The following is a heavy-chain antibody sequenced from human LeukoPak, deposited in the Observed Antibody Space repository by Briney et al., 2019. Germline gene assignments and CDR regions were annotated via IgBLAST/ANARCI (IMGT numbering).Heavy chain of an antibody. J-gene: IGHJ3*02. Sequence: GGSLRLSCAASGFTFSSCWMTWVRQAPGKGLEWVANIKQDGNEKYYVDSVKGRFSISRDNAKNSMYLQMNSLRAEDTAVYYCARGYCRGGSCYNWGAFDIWGQGTMVTVSS. CDR1: GFTFSSCW. D-gene: IGHD2-15*01. V-gene: IGHV3-7*02. CDR3: ARGYCRGGSCYNWGAFDI. CDR2: IKQDGNEK.